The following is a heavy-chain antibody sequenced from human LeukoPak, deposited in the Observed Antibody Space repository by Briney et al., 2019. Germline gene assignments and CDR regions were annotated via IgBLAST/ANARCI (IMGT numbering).Heavy chain of an antibody. CDR1: GGSFSGYY. V-gene: IGHV4-34*01. Sequence: PSETLSLTCGVYGGSFSGYYWSWIRQPPGKGLEWIGEINHSGSTNYNPSLKSRVTISVDTSKNQFSLKLSSVTAADTAVYYCARVHMIVVVNAFDIWGQGTMVTVSS. CDR2: INHSGST. D-gene: IGHD3-22*01. J-gene: IGHJ3*02. CDR3: ARVHMIVVVNAFDI.